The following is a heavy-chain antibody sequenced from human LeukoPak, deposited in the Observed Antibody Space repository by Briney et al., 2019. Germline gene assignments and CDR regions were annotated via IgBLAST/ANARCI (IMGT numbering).Heavy chain of an antibody. CDR1: GFTVGINY. CDR2: MYSSGTT. CDR3: ARGEYNWNDLHL. D-gene: IGHD1-20*01. J-gene: IGHJ5*02. V-gene: IGHV3-66*01. Sequence: GGSLRLSCAASGFTVGINYMSWVRQAPGRGLEWVSVMYSSGTTYYAESVKGRFTISRDNSKNTLYLQMNSMRAEDTAVYYCARGEYNWNDLHLWGQGTLVTVSS.